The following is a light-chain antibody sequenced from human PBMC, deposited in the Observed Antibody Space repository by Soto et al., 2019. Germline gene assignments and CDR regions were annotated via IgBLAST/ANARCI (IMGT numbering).Light chain of an antibody. CDR2: DAS. Sequence: DMVLTQSPCTLSLSTGQRATLSCRASQSVSSYLAWYQQKPGQAPRLLIYDASNRATGIPARFSGSGSGTDFTLTISSLEPEDFAVYYCQQRSNWITFGQGTRLEIK. CDR3: QQRSNWIT. CDR1: QSVSSY. V-gene: IGKV3-11*01. J-gene: IGKJ5*01.